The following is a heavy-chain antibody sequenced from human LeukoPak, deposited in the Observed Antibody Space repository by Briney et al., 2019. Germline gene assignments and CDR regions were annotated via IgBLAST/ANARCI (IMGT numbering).Heavy chain of an antibody. CDR3: ARDTETGTLDY. J-gene: IGHJ4*02. CDR1: GFTFSSYA. V-gene: IGHV3-30-3*01. D-gene: IGHD1-7*01. Sequence: GRSLRLSCAASGFTFSSYAMPWVRQAPGKGLEWVAVISYDGSNKYYADSVKGRFTISRDNSKSTLYLQMNSLRAEDTAVYYCARDTETGTLDYWGQGTLVTVSS. CDR2: ISYDGSNK.